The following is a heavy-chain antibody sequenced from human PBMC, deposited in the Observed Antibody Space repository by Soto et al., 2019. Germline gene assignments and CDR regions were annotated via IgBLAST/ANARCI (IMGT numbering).Heavy chain of an antibody. CDR3: ARVGDYGDYQFDP. Sequence: SETLSPTCAVSGYSISSGYYWGWIRQPPGKGLEWIGSIYHSGSTYYNPSLKSRVTISVDTSKNQFSLKLSSVTAADTAVYYCARVGDYGDYQFDPWGQGTLVTVSS. CDR1: GYSISSGYY. CDR2: IYHSGST. D-gene: IGHD4-17*01. V-gene: IGHV4-38-2*01. J-gene: IGHJ5*02.